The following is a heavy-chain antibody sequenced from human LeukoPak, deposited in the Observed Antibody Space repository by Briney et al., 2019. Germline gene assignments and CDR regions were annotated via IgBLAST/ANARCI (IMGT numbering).Heavy chain of an antibody. D-gene: IGHD3-10*01. J-gene: IGHJ4*02. V-gene: IGHV2-5*02. CDR1: GFSLSTSRVA. CDR3: AHLVDQDGAGSFDY. CDR2: IYGDGDK. Sequence: SGPTLVNPTQPLRLTCTISGFSLSTSRVAVGWIRQPPGKALDWVALIYGDGDKHYSPSLKSRLSITTDASKNQVVLTMSNMDPVDSATYYYAHLVDQDGAGSFDYWGQGTLVTVSS.